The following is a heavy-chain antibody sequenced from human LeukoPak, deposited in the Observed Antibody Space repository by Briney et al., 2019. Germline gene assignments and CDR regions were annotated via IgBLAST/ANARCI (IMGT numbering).Heavy chain of an antibody. V-gene: IGHV4-39*07. CDR2: IYYSGST. D-gene: IGHD6-13*01. J-gene: IGHJ4*02. CDR3: ARDIAAAVRGGGVDY. Sequence: SETLSLTCTVSSGSISSSSYYWGWIRQPPGKGLEWIGSIYYSGSTYYNPSLKSRVTISVDTSKNQFSLKLSSVTAADTAVYYCARDIAAAVRGGGVDYWGQGTLVTVSS. CDR1: SGSISSSSYY.